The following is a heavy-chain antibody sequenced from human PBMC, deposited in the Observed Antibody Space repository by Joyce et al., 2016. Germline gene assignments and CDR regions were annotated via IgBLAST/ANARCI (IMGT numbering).Heavy chain of an antibody. V-gene: IGHV3-21*02. J-gene: IGHJ4*02. CDR1: GFTFSRYS. D-gene: IGHD2-2*01. CDR2: SSSSSGSQ. CDR3: ARDSTNFDY. Sequence: EVQLVESGGGLVKPGGSLRLSCAASGFTFSRYSMNWVGQAPGKGLEWVSSSSSSSGSQNYADSVKGRFTISRDNAKNSLYLEMHSLRAEDTAVYYCARDSTNFDYWGQGTLITVSS.